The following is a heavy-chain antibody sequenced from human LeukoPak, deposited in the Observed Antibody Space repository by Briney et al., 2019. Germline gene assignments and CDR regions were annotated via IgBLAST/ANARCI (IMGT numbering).Heavy chain of an antibody. V-gene: IGHV4-39*01. Sequence: SETLSLTCTVSGGSISSSSYYWGWIRQPPGKGLEWIGSIYYSGSTYYNPSLKSRVTISVDTSKNQFSLKLSSVTAADTAVYYCATSKLSGTHYYYYMAVWGKGATVTISS. CDR1: GGSISSSSYY. D-gene: IGHD3-10*01. J-gene: IGHJ6*03. CDR3: ATSKLSGTHYYYYMAV. CDR2: IYYSGST.